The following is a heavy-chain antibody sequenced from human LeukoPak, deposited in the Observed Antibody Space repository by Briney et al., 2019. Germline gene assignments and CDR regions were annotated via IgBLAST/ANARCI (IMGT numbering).Heavy chain of an antibody. D-gene: IGHD3-10*01. V-gene: IGHV3-23*01. Sequence: GGSLRLSCAASGFTFSSYAMSWVRQAPGKGLEWVSAISGSGGSTYYADSVKGRFTISRDNSKNTLYLQMNSLRAEDTAVYYCARDSPYYGSGSYSDYWGQGTLVTVSS. J-gene: IGHJ4*02. CDR1: GFTFSSYA. CDR3: ARDSPYYGSGSYSDY. CDR2: ISGSGGST.